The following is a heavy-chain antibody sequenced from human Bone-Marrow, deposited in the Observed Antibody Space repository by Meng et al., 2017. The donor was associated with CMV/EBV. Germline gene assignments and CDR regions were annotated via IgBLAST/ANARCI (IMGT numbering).Heavy chain of an antibody. CDR3: AAPVGATITASDAFDI. D-gene: IGHD1-26*01. V-gene: IGHV1-58*02. CDR2: IVVGSGNT. Sequence: SVKVSCKASGYTFTNYGISWVRQARGQRLEWIGWIVVGSGNTNYAQKFQERVTITRDMSTSTAYMELSSLRSEDTAVYYCAAPVGATITASDAFDIWGQGTMVTVSS. CDR1: GYTFTNYG. J-gene: IGHJ3*02.